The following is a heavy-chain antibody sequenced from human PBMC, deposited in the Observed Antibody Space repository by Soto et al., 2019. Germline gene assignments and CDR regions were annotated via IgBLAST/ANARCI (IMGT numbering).Heavy chain of an antibody. CDR1: GGTFSSYA. CDR3: ARDGGVYDYSPFDY. V-gene: IGHV1-69*12. CDR2: IIPIFGTA. J-gene: IGHJ4*02. D-gene: IGHD4-4*01. Sequence: QVQLVQSGAEVKKPGSSVKVSCKASGGTFSSYAISWVRQAPGQGLEWMGGIIPIFGTANYAQKFQGRGTIXAXEXXSTAYMGLSSLRSEDTAVYYCARDGGVYDYSPFDYWGQGTLVTVSS.